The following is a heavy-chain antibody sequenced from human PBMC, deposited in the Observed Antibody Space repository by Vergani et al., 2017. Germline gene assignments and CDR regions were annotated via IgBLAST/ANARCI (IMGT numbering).Heavy chain of an antibody. J-gene: IGHJ5*02. CDR3: ARGVLDSKYDHNWFGP. CDR2: MNPKSGNT. D-gene: IGHD3/OR15-3a*01. CDR1: GYNFTSSD. Sequence: QEQLVQSGAEVRKPGASVKVSCKASGYNFTSSDINWVRLATGQGLEWMGWMNPKSGNTAYAAKFQGRITMTRDNSTDTVYMEMKSLRSEDTAIYFCARGVLDSKYDHNWFGPWGQGTVVTVSS. V-gene: IGHV1-8*01.